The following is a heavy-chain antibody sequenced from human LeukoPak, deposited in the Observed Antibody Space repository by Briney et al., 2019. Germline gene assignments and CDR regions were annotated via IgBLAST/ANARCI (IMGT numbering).Heavy chain of an antibody. V-gene: IGHV1-18*01. CDR1: GYTFTSYG. CDR2: ISAYNGNT. CDR3: ARDQAEGPLYAYYYDSSGASNYYGMDV. D-gene: IGHD3-22*01. Sequence: GASVTVSCKASGYTFTSYGISWVRQAPGQGLEWMGWISAYNGNTNYAQKLQGRVTMTTDTSTSTAYMELRSLRSDDTAVYYCARDQAEGPLYAYYYDSSGASNYYGMDVWGQGTTVTVSS. J-gene: IGHJ6*02.